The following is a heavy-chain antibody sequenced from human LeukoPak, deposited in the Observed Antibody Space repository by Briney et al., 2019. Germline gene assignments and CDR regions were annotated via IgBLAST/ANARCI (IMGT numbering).Heavy chain of an antibody. J-gene: IGHJ3*02. CDR1: GGSISSYY. V-gene: IGHV4-59*01. CDR2: IYYSGST. CDR3: ARGGAFDI. Sequence: PSETLSLTCTVSGGSISSYYWSWTRQPPGKGLEWIGYIYYSGSTNYNPSLKSRVTISVDTSKNQFSLKLSSVTAADTAVYYCARGGAFDIWGQGTMVTVSS.